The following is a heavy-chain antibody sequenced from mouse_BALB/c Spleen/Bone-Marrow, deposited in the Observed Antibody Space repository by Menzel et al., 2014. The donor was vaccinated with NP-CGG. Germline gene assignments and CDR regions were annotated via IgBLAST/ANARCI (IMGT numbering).Heavy chain of an antibody. CDR2: IKLESNNYAT. V-gene: IGHV6-6*02. CDR1: GFTFSNYW. D-gene: IGHD2-3*01. J-gene: IGHJ3*01. CDR3: SRLGYYWFAY. Sequence: EVQLQESGGGLVQPGGSMKLSCVASGFTFSNYWMNWVRQSPEKRLEWVADIKLESNNYATPYAESVRGSISISRDDSKISSFLQKSNLRDEDAGIYYCSRLGYYWFAYWGQGTLVTVSA.